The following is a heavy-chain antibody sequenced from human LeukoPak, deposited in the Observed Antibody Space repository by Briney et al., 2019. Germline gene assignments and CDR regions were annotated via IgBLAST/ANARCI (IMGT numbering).Heavy chain of an antibody. CDR2: IYYSGST. CDR3: ARHPSALRQQLVPPVDY. D-gene: IGHD6-13*01. V-gene: IGHV4-39*01. Sequence: PSETLSLTCTVSGGSISSSSYYWGWIRQPPGKGLEWIGSIYYSGSTYYNPPLKSRVTISVDTSKNQFSLKLSSVTAADTAVYYCARHPSALRQQLVPPVDYWGQGTLVTVSS. J-gene: IGHJ4*02. CDR1: GGSISSSSYY.